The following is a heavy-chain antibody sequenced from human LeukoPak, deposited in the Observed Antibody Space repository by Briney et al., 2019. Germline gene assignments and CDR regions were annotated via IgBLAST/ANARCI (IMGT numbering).Heavy chain of an antibody. V-gene: IGHV3-74*01. CDR2: INSDGSST. D-gene: IGHD6-19*01. CDR3: AREGQQWLVSNDAFDI. Sequence: GGSLRLSCAASGFTFSSYWMHWVRQAPGKGLVWVSRINSDGSSTSYADSVKGRFTISGDNAKNTLYLQMNSLRAEDTAVYYCAREGQQWLVSNDAFDIWGQGTMVTVSS. J-gene: IGHJ3*02. CDR1: GFTFSSYW.